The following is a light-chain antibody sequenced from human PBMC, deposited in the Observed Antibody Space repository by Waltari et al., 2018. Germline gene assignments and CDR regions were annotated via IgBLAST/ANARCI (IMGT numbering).Light chain of an antibody. CDR3: YQHSSGYS. CDR2: GAS. CDR1: QSVSSH. Sequence: VIMTQSPAILSLSPGERATLSCRASQSVSSHLAWYQQKPGQAPRLLIYGASSRATGIPDRFSGSGSGTDFTLIISSLEPEDVGVYHCYQHSSGYSFGQGTKVEIK. J-gene: IGKJ2*03. V-gene: IGKV3-11*01.